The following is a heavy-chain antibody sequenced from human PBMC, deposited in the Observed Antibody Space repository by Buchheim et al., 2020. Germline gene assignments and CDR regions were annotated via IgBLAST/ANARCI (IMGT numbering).Heavy chain of an antibody. Sequence: EVHPVESGGDLVQPGGSLRLSCEASGFTSSTYWMTWVRQAPGKGLQWVANINHDGSAKSYMDSVKGRFTISRDNSKNLLYLQMNTVRAEDTGIYSCVSGHHADYWGQGTL. J-gene: IGHJ4*02. D-gene: IGHD1-26*01. CDR1: GFTSSTYW. CDR3: VSGHHADY. V-gene: IGHV3-7*01. CDR2: INHDGSAK.